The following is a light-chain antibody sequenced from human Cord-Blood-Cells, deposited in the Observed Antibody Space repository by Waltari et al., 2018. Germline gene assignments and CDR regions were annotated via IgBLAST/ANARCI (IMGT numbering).Light chain of an antibody. CDR3: CSYAGSSTWV. Sequence: QSALTQPASVSGSPGQSITISCTGTSSDVGSYNLVSWYQQHPDKAPKLMLYEGSKRPSGVSNRFSGSKSGNTASLTISGRQAEDEADYYCCSYAGSSTWVFGGGTKLTVL. CDR1: SSDVGSYNL. V-gene: IGLV2-23*01. J-gene: IGLJ3*02. CDR2: EGS.